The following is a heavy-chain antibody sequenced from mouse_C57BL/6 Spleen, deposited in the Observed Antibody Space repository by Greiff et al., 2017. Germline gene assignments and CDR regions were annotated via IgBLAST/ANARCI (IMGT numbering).Heavy chain of an antibody. CDR2: IYPGDGDT. CDR1: GYAFSSSW. D-gene: IGHD1-1*01. V-gene: IGHV1-82*01. Sequence: QVQLQQSGPELVKPGASVKISCKASGYAFSSSWMNWVKQRPGKGLEWIGRIYPGDGDTNYNGKFKGKATLTADKSSSTAYMHLSSLTSEDAAVYFCASHYTHWYFYVWGTGPTVTVSS. CDR3: ASHYTHWYFYV. J-gene: IGHJ1*03.